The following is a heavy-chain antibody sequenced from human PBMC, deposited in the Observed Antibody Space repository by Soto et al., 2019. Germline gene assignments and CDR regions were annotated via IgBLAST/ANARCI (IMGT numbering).Heavy chain of an antibody. V-gene: IGHV3-66*01. CDR1: GFTVSSNY. CDR3: AREDYDYYYMDV. Sequence: EVQLVESGGGLVQPGGSLRLSCAASGFTVSSNYMSWVRQAPGKGLEWVSVIYSGGSTDYADSVKGRFTISRDNSKNTLYLRMNSLRAEDTAVYYCAREDYDYYYMDVWGKGTTVTVSS. J-gene: IGHJ6*03. CDR2: IYSGGST.